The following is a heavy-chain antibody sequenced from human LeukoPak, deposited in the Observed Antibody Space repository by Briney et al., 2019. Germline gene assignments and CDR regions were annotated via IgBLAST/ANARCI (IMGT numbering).Heavy chain of an antibody. D-gene: IGHD2-2*02. Sequence: SVKVSCKASGGTFSSYAISWVRQAPGQGLEWMGGIIPIFGTANYAQKFQGRVTITADESTSTAYMELSSLRSEDTAVYYCARGSGSKYQLLYVHYYYYMDVWGKGTTVTVSS. CDR1: GGTFSSYA. J-gene: IGHJ6*03. CDR3: ARGSGSKYQLLYVHYYYYMDV. CDR2: IIPIFGTA. V-gene: IGHV1-69*13.